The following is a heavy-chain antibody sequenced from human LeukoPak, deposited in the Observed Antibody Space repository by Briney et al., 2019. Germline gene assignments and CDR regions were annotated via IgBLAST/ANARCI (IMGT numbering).Heavy chain of an antibody. CDR3: ARRGSNWGYYFDY. CDR2: ISYSGST. J-gene: IGHJ4*02. CDR1: GGSISSYY. V-gene: IGHV4-59*08. Sequence: SETLSLTCTVSGGSISSYYWSWIRQPPGKGLEWIGYISYSGSTSYNPSLKSRVTISVDTSKNQFSLKLSSVTAADTAVYYCARRGSNWGYYFDYWGQGTLVTVSS. D-gene: IGHD7-27*01.